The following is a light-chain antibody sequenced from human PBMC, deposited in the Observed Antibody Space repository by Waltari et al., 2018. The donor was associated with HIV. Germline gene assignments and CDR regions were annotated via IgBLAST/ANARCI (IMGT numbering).Light chain of an antibody. CDR2: TLS. CDR1: QSLLGTDDGFTY. CDR3: MQRIEFPYT. J-gene: IGKJ2*01. Sequence: DIVMTQTPLSLPVTPGEPASISCRSSQSLLGTDDGFTYLDWYLQKPGQSPQLLISTLSYRASGVPDRFSGSGSGTDFTLKISRVEAEDFGVYYCMQRIEFPYTFGQGTKLEIK. V-gene: IGKV2-40*01.